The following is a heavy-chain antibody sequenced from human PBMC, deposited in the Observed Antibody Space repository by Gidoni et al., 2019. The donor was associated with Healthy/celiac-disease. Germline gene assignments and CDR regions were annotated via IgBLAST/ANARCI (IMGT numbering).Heavy chain of an antibody. Sequence: EVPLLESGGGLVQPWGSLRLSCAASGFTFRSYAMRWVRQAPGKGLEWVSAISGSGGSTYYADSGKGRFTISRDNSKNTLYLQMNSLRAEDTAVYYCAKARDYGGNNVDYWGQGTLVTVSS. V-gene: IGHV3-23*01. D-gene: IGHD4-17*01. CDR3: AKARDYGGNNVDY. J-gene: IGHJ4*02. CDR1: GFTFRSYA. CDR2: ISGSGGST.